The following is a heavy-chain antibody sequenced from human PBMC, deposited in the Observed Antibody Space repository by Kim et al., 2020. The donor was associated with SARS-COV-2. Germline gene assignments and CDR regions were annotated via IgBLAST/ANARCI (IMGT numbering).Heavy chain of an antibody. J-gene: IGHJ4*02. CDR2: INAGNGNT. V-gene: IGHV1-3*01. Sequence: ASVKVSCKASGYTFTSYAMHWVRQAPGQRLEWMGWINAGNGNTKYSQKFQGRVTITRDTSASTAYMELSSLRSEDTAVYYCARYTTWGQWELPTLDYWGQGTLVTVSS. D-gene: IGHD1-26*01. CDR3: ARYTTWGQWELPTLDY. CDR1: GYTFTSYA.